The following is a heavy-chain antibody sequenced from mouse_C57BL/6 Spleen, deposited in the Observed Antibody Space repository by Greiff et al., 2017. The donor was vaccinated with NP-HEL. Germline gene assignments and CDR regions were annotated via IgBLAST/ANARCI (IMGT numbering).Heavy chain of an antibody. CDR2: ISNLAYSI. CDR1: GFTFSDYG. D-gene: IGHD1-1*01. V-gene: IGHV5-15*01. CDR3: SRHRTTVVATRRDYYAMDY. Sequence: EVKVVESGGGLVQPGGSLKLSCAASGFTFSDYGMAWVRQAPRKGPEWVAFISNLAYSIYYADTVTGRFTISRENAKNTLYLEMSSLRSEDTAMYYCSRHRTTVVATRRDYYAMDYWGQGTSVTVSS. J-gene: IGHJ4*01.